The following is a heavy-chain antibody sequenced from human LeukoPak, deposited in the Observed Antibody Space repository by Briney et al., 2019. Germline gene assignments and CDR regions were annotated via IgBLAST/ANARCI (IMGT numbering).Heavy chain of an antibody. CDR2: IKQDGSEK. J-gene: IGHJ4*02. Sequence: GGSLRLSCAASGFTFSSYAMSWVRQAPGKGLEWVANIKQDGSEKYYVDSVKGRFTISRDNAKNSLYLQMNSLRAEDTAVYYFSLSQPSFFYYDWRVLQGHIDYWGQGTLVTVSS. CDR3: SLSQPSFFYYDWRVLQGHIDY. D-gene: IGHD3-22*01. V-gene: IGHV3-7*01. CDR1: GFTFSSYA.